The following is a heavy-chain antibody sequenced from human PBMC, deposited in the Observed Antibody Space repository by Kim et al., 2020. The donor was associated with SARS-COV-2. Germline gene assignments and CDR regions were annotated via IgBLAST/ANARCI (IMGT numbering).Heavy chain of an antibody. CDR2: ISSSGSTI. CDR1: GFTFSSYE. D-gene: IGHD3-3*01. V-gene: IGHV3-48*03. J-gene: IGHJ3*02. Sequence: GGSLRLSCAASGFTFSSYEMNWVRQAPGKGLEWVSYISSSGSTIYYADSVKGRFTISRDNAKNSLYLQMNSLRAEDTAVYYCASLVTIFGVVIMGDAFDIWGQGTMVTVSS. CDR3: ASLVTIFGVVIMGDAFDI.